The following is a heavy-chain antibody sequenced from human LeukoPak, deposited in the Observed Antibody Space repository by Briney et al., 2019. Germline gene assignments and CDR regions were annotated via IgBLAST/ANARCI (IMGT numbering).Heavy chain of an antibody. D-gene: IGHD6-13*01. CDR2: IIPIFGTA. CDR1: GGTFSSYA. V-gene: IGHV1-69*13. J-gene: IGHJ4*02. Sequence: ASVKVSCEASGGTFSSYAISWVRQAPGQGLEWMGGIIPIFGTANYAQKFQGRVTITADESTSTAYMELSSLRSEDTAVYYCAREALPGIAASDDYWGQGTLVTVSS. CDR3: AREALPGIAASDDY.